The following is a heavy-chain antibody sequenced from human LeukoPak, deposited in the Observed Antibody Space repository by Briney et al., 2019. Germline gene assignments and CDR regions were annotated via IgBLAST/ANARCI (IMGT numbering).Heavy chain of an antibody. CDR2: ITASGTAM. J-gene: IGHJ4*02. V-gene: IGHV3-48*02. CDR3: ASSGSYRFDY. Sequence: YPGGSLRLSCVASGFTFSSYGMHWVRQAPGKGLEWVSHITASGTAMFYADSVKGRFTISRDNAKNSLYLQMNSLRDEDTAVYYCASSGSYRFDYWGQGTLVTVSS. D-gene: IGHD1-26*01. CDR1: GFTFSSYG.